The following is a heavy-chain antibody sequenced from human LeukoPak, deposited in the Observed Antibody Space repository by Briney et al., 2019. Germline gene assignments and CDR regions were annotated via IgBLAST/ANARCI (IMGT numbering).Heavy chain of an antibody. D-gene: IGHD6-13*01. J-gene: IGHJ4*02. CDR2: IWYDGSNE. CDR3: AKDPEQQLAFFDY. CDR1: GFTFSSYG. Sequence: GGSLRLSCAASGFTFSSYGMHWVRQAPGKGLEWVAVIWYDGSNEYYADSVKGRFTISRDNSKNTLYLQMNSLRAEDTAVYYCAKDPEQQLAFFDYWGQGTLVTVSS. V-gene: IGHV3-33*06.